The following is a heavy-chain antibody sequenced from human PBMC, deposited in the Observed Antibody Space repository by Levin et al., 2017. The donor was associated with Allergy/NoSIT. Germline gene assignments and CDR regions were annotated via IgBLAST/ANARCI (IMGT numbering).Heavy chain of an antibody. CDR1: GYTLTELS. V-gene: IGHV1-24*01. CDR2: FDPEDGET. J-gene: IGHJ3*02. D-gene: IGHD3-16*01. CDR3: ATPHRSYDYIWGSPDDAFDI. Sequence: ASVKVSCKVSGYTLTELSMHWVRQAPGKGLEWMGGFDPEDGETIYAQKFQGRVTMTEDTSTDTAYMELSSLRSEDTAVYYCATPHRSYDYIWGSPDDAFDIWGQGTMVTVSS.